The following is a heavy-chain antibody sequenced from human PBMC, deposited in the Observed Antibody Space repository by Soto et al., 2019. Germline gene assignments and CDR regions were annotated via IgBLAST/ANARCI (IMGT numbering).Heavy chain of an antibody. CDR1: GYTFTSYY. CDR3: ATAELPRNPADY. J-gene: IGHJ4*02. D-gene: IGHD1-7*01. CDR2: IDPSGGST. Sequence: GASVKVSCKASGYTFTSYYMHWVRQAPGQGLEWMGIIDPSGGSTSYAQKFRGRVTMTRDTSTSTVYMELSSLRSEDTAVYYCATAELPRNPADYWGQGTLVTVSS. V-gene: IGHV1-46*01.